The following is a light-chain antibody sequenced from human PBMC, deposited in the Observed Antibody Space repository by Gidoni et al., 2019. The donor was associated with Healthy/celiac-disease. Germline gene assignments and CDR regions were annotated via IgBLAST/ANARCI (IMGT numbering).Light chain of an antibody. J-gene: IGLJ2*01. CDR2: GKN. CDR3: NSRDSSGPVV. Sequence: SSELTQDPAVSVALGQTVRITCQGDSLRSYYASWYQQKPGQAPVLVIYGKNNRPPGIPDRFSGSSSGNTASLTITGAQAEDEADYYCNSRDSSGPVVFGGGTKLTVL. CDR1: SLRSYY. V-gene: IGLV3-19*01.